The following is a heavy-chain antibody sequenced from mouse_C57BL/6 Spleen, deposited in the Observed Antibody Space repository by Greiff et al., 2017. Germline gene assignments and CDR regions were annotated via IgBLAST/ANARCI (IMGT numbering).Heavy chain of an antibody. J-gene: IGHJ4*01. CDR1: GYTFTDYY. V-gene: IGHV1-26*01. D-gene: IGHD4-1*01. CDR3: ARDWDWAYAMDY. Sequence: VQLQQSGPELVKPGASVKISCKASGYTFTDYYMNWVKQSHGKSLEWIGDINPNNGGTSYNQKFKGKATLTVDKSSSTAYMELRSLTSEDSAVYYCARDWDWAYAMDYWGQGTSVTVSS. CDR2: INPNNGGT.